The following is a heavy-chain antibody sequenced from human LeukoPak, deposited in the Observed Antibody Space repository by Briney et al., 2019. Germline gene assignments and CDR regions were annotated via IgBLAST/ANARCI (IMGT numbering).Heavy chain of an antibody. CDR2: IYYSGST. CDR1: GGSISSYY. Sequence: SETLSLTCTVSGGSISSYYWSWTRQPPGKGLEWIGYIYYSGSTNYNPSLKSRVTISVDTSKNQFSLKLSSVTAADTAVYYCARRYDFWSGYADYYYYMDVWGKGTTVTVSS. V-gene: IGHV4-59*01. D-gene: IGHD3-3*01. CDR3: ARRYDFWSGYADYYYYMDV. J-gene: IGHJ6*03.